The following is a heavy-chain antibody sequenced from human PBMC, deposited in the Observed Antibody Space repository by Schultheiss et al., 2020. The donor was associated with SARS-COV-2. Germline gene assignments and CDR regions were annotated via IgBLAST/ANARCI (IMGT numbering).Heavy chain of an antibody. CDR3: ARDLTIFVSGELDY. CDR2: ISYDGSNK. Sequence: GESLKISCAASGFTFSSYAMHWVRQALGKGLEWVAVISYDGSNKYYADSVKGRFTISRDNSKNTLYLQMNSLRAEDTAVYYCARDLTIFVSGELDYWGQGTLVTVSS. D-gene: IGHD3-3*01. V-gene: IGHV3-30-3*01. CDR1: GFTFSSYA. J-gene: IGHJ4*02.